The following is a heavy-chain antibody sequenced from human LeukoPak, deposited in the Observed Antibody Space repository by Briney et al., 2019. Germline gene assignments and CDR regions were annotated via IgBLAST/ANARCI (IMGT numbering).Heavy chain of an antibody. D-gene: IGHD2-2*01. CDR1: GYTFTNYA. Sequence: ASVKVSCKASGYTFTNYAISWVRQAPGQGLEWMGFISAYNGNTNYAQNHQGRVTMTTDTSTSTAYMELRSLRSDDTAMYYCARVVTSSFRFSYYYYYMDVWGKGTTVTVSS. CDR3: ARVVTSSFRFSYYYYYMDV. V-gene: IGHV1-18*01. CDR2: ISAYNGNT. J-gene: IGHJ6*03.